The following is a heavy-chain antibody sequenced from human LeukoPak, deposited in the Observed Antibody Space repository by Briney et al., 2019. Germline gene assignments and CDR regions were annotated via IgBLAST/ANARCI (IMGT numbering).Heavy chain of an antibody. J-gene: IGHJ4*02. V-gene: IGHV3-48*01. CDR1: GFSFSDYG. CDR2: ISSSSSTI. Sequence: PGGSLRLSCAASGFSFSDYGMHWVRQAPGKGLEWVSYISSSSSTIYYADSVKGRFTISRDNAKNSLYLQMNSLRAEDTAVYYCARGDCSGGSCYLSLTTIDYWGQGTLVTVSS. D-gene: IGHD2-15*01. CDR3: ARGDCSGGSCYLSLTTIDY.